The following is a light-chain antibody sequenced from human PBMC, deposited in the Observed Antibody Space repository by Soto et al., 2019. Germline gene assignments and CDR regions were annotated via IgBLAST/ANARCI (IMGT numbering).Light chain of an antibody. CDR1: QSIDTW. CDR3: QQYETFSPWT. V-gene: IGKV1-5*03. Sequence: DIHMTQAPSTLSGSLGDRVTSACRASQSIDTWLAWHQQKPGQVPKLLISKASSLESGVPSRFSGSGSGTEFTLAISSLEPDDFATYYCQQYETFSPWTFGQGTKVDIK. J-gene: IGKJ1*01. CDR2: KAS.